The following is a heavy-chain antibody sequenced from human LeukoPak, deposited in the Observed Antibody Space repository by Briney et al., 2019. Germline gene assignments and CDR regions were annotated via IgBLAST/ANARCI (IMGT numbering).Heavy chain of an antibody. CDR2: IIPILGIA. D-gene: IGHD5-12*01. J-gene: IGHJ4*02. V-gene: IGHV1-69*04. CDR1: GGTFSSYA. Sequence: ASVKVSCKASGGTFSSYAISWVRQAPGQGLEWMGRIIPILGIANYAQKFQGRVTITADKSTSTAYMELRSLRSDDTAVYYCARDSSGYGGGLFDYWGQGTLVTVSS. CDR3: ARDSSGYGGGLFDY.